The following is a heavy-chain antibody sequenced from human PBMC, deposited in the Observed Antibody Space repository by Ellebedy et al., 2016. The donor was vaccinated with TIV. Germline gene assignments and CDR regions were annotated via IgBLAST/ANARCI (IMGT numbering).Heavy chain of an antibody. Sequence: SLKISCAASGFTFDDYAMHWVRQAPGKGLEWVSGISWNSGSIGYADSVKGRFTISRDNAKNSLYLQMNSLRAEDTALYYCAKGYGDYVHDAFDIWGQGTMVTVSS. D-gene: IGHD4-17*01. CDR3: AKGYGDYVHDAFDI. V-gene: IGHV3-9*01. CDR2: ISWNSGSI. CDR1: GFTFDDYA. J-gene: IGHJ3*02.